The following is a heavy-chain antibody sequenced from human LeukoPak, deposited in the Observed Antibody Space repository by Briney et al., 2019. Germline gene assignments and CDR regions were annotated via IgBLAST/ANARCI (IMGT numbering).Heavy chain of an antibody. J-gene: IGHJ4*02. CDR1: GGSFSGYY. CDR3: ASASSGWYDFDY. CDR2: IYHSGST. D-gene: IGHD6-19*01. V-gene: IGHV4-38-2*01. Sequence: SETLSLTCAVYGGSFSGYYWGWIRQPPGKGLEWIGSIYHSGSTYYNPSLKSRVTIPVDTSKNQFSLKLSSVTAADTAVYYCASASSGWYDFDYWGQGTLVTVSS.